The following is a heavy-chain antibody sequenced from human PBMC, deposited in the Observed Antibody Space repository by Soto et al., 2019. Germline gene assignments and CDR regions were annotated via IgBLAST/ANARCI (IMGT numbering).Heavy chain of an antibody. V-gene: IGHV3-21*01. J-gene: IGHJ5*02. CDR3: ARAGAVAGPNWFDP. CDR1: GFTFSSYS. Sequence: GGSLRLSCAASGFTFSSYSMNWVRQAPGKGLEWVSSISSSSSYIYYADSVKGRFTISRDNAKNSLYLQMNSLRAEDTAVYYCARAGAVAGPNWFDPWGQGTMVTVS. CDR2: ISSSSSYI. D-gene: IGHD6-19*01.